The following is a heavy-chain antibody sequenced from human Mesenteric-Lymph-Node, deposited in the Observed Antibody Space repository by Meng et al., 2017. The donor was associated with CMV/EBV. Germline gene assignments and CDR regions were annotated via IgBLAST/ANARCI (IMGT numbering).Heavy chain of an antibody. CDR3: GRGRYDYGDSYYYYYYGMDV. CDR1: GGSIVSYY. V-gene: IGHV4-59*12. Sequence: SETLSLTCTVTGGSIVSYYWSWIRQPPGKGLEWIGYIYYSEIINYNPSLESRVTISVDTSKNQFSLKLSSVTAADTAVYYCGRGRYDYGDSYYYYYYGMDVWGQGTTVTVSS. CDR2: IYYSEII. J-gene: IGHJ6*02. D-gene: IGHD4-17*01.